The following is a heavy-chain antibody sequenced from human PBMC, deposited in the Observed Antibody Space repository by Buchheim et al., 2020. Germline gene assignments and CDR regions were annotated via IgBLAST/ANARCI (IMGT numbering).Heavy chain of an antibody. CDR2: ISSDGKIK. V-gene: IGHV3-30*01. CDR1: GFNFRTYA. CDR3: ARDGAVSGELDLGRFFDP. J-gene: IGHJ5*02. Sequence: QVRLVESGGGLVQPGRSPRLSCSFSGFNFRTYAMYWVRQAPGKGPEWVTMISSDGKIKNYQDSVKGRFTISRDNSRNALFLQMNSLRNEDTAIYYCARDGAVSGELDLGRFFDPWGQGTL. D-gene: IGHD1-26*01.